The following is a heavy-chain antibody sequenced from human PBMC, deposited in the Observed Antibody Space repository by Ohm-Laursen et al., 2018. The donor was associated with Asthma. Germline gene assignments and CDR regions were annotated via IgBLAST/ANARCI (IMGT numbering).Heavy chain of an antibody. V-gene: IGHV4-59*01. J-gene: IGHJ4*02. D-gene: IGHD3-9*01. CDR1: GASFSTYY. Sequence: GTLSLTCALSGASFSTYYWGWIRQPPGKGLEGIGYIYSTGSPNYNPSLESRVTISIDTSTNQFSLKLSSVTAADTAVYYCARAHDILTYFDYWGQGTLVTVSS. CDR3: ARAHDILTYFDY. CDR2: IYSTGSP.